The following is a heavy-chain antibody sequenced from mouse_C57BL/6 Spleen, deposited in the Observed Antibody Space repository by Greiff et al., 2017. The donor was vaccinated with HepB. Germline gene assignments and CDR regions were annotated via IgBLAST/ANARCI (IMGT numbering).Heavy chain of an antibody. V-gene: IGHV5-6*01. Sequence: EVKVVESGGDLVKPGGSLKLSCAASGFTFSSYGMSWVRQTPDKRLEWVATISSGGSYTYYPDSVKGRFTISRDNAKNTLYLQMSSLKSEDTAMYYCARQDYDYDAGGSGYWGQGNLGTVSA. D-gene: IGHD2-4*01. CDR1: GFTFSSYG. J-gene: IGHJ3*01. CDR2: ISSGGSYT. CDR3: ARQDYDYDAGGSGY.